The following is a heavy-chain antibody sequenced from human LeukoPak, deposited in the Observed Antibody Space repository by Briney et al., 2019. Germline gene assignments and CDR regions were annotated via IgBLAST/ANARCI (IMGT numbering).Heavy chain of an antibody. J-gene: IGHJ4*02. Sequence: PGGSLRLSCAASGFTFDDYAMHWVRQAPGKGLEWVSGISWNSGSIGYADSVKGRFTISRDNAKNSLYLQMNSLRAEDTALYYCAKDKGGYNNYWGQGTLVTVSS. D-gene: IGHD5-12*01. V-gene: IGHV3-9*01. CDR3: AKDKGGYNNY. CDR1: GFTFDDYA. CDR2: ISWNSGSI.